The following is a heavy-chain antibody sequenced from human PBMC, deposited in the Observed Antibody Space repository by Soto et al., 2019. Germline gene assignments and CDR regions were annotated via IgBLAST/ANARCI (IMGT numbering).Heavy chain of an antibody. D-gene: IGHD5-18*01. V-gene: IGHV4-30-2*05. J-gene: IGHJ4*02. CDR3: ARKLWLGYYFDY. CDR1: GGSISSGGYS. CDR2: IYHSGST. Sequence: SETLSLTCAVSGGSISSGGYSWSWIRQPPGKGLEWIGYIYHSGSTYYNPSLKSRVTISVDTSKNQFSLKLSSVTAADTAVYYCARKLWLGYYFDYWGQGTLVTVSS.